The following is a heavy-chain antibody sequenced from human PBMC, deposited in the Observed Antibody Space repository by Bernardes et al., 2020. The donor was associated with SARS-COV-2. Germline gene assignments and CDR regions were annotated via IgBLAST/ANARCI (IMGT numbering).Heavy chain of an antibody. CDR1: GYTFTGYS. V-gene: IGHV1-2*02. CDR3: ARDNMPIYYGSGSYYDNWFDP. D-gene: IGHD3-10*01. J-gene: IGHJ5*02. Sequence: ASVKASCKASGYTFTGYSMHWVRQAPGQGLEWMGWINPNSGGTTYAQKFQGRVTMTRDTSISTAYMELSRLRSDDTAVYYCARDNMPIYYGSGSYYDNWFDPWGQGTLVTVSS. CDR2: INPNSGGT.